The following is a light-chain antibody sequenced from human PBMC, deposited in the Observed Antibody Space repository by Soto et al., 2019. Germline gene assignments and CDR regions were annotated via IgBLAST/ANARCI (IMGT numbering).Light chain of an antibody. CDR1: SGHSNYA. V-gene: IGLV4-69*01. CDR3: QTWGTGIWV. CDR2: VNSDGSH. Sequence: LVLAQSPSASASLGASVKLTCTLSSGHSNYAIAWHQQQPEEGPRYLMNVNSDGSHSKGDGIPDRFSGSSSGAERSLTISSLQSEDEADYYCQTWGTGIWVFGGGTQLTVL. J-gene: IGLJ3*02.